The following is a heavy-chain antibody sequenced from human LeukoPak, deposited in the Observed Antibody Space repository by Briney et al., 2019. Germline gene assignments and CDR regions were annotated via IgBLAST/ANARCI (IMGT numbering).Heavy chain of an antibody. CDR1: GFTFRSYN. CDR2: IGTSGDS. J-gene: IGHJ4*02. Sequence: GGSLRLSCEASGFTFRSYNMHWVRQPTGKGLEWVASIGTSGDSYHTESVKGRFTISRDDAKNFLYLQMNSLRAGDTALYYCVRDGDGYDYWGQGTLVTVSS. CDR3: VRDGDGYDY. V-gene: IGHV3-13*01. D-gene: IGHD2-21*02.